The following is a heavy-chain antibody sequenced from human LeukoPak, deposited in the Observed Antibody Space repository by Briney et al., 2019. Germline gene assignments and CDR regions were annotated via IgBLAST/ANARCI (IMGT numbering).Heavy chain of an antibody. CDR2: IIPIFGTA. CDR3: ARDPGIAAAGTD. J-gene: IGHJ4*02. CDR1: GGTFSSYA. D-gene: IGHD6-13*01. V-gene: IGHV1-69*13. Sequence: SVKVSCKASGGTFSSYAISWVRQAPGQGLEWMGGIIPIFGTANYARKFQGRVTITADESTSTAYMELSSLRSKDTAVYYCARDPGIAAAGTDWGQGTLVTVSS.